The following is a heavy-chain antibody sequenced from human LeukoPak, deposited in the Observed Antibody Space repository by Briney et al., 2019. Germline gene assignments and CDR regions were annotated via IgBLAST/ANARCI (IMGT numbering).Heavy chain of an antibody. CDR1: VFPLCSYC. J-gene: IGHJ4*02. D-gene: IGHD1-14*01. Sequence: GGPLRLSFAPLVFPLCSYCIIWARRARGTGRKWVTNIKQDGSEKYYVDSVKGRFTISRDNAKNSLYLQMNSLRVEDTAVYYCARKTGDCWGQGTLVIVSS. V-gene: IGHV3-7*01. CDR3: ARKTGDC. CDR2: IKQDGSEK.